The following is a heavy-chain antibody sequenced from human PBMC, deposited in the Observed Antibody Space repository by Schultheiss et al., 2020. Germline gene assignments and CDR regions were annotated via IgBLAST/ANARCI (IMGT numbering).Heavy chain of an antibody. V-gene: IGHV1-58*02. J-gene: IGHJ4*02. CDR2: IVVGSGNT. Sequence: SVKVSCKASGFTFTSSAMQWVRQARGQRLEWIGWIVVGSGNTNYAQKFQERVTITRDMSTSTAYMELSSLRSDDTAVYYCARDESLGKDRMATMGGFVGYWGEGALVIV. CDR3: ARDESLGKDRMATMGGFVGY. CDR1: GFTFTSSA. D-gene: IGHD5-24*01.